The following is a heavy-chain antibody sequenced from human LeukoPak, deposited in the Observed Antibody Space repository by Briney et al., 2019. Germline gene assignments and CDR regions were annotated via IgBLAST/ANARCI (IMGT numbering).Heavy chain of an antibody. J-gene: IGHJ4*02. Sequence: SETLSLTCTVSGGSISSYYWSWIRQPPGKGLEWIGYSYYSGSTNYNPSLKSRVTISVDTSKNQFSLKLSSVTAADTAVYYCARDLVLENKFDYWGQGTLVTVSS. D-gene: IGHD3-3*01. V-gene: IGHV4-59*12. CDR2: SYYSGST. CDR3: ARDLVLENKFDY. CDR1: GGSISSYY.